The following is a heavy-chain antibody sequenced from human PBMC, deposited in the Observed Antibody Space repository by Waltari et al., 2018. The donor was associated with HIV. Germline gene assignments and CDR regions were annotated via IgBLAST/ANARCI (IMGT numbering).Heavy chain of an antibody. CDR2: IHSDGSST. D-gene: IGHD2-8*01. J-gene: IGHJ3*02. V-gene: IGHV3-74*01. CDR3: ARGNGHAFDI. Sequence: EVQLVESGGGLVQPGGSLRLSCAASGFTFRCSWLHWVRQAPGKGLVWVSRIHSDGSSTSYADSVKGRFTISRDNAKNTLYLQMNSLRAEDTAVYYCARGNGHAFDIWGQGTMVTVSS. CDR1: GFTFRCSW.